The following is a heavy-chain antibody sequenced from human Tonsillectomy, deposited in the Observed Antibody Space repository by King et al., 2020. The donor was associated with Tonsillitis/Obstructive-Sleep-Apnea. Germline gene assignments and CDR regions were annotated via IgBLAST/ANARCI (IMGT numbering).Heavy chain of an antibody. Sequence: VQLQQWGAGLLKPSETLSLTCAVYGGSFSGYYWNWIRQPPGKGLEWIGEINHSGSTNSNPSLKSRITMSVDTSKNQFSLKLSSLTAADTAVYYCARGHYYNYYMDVWDKGTTVTVSS. J-gene: IGHJ6*03. V-gene: IGHV4-34*01. CDR2: INHSGST. CDR1: GGSFSGYY. CDR3: ARGHYYNYYMDV.